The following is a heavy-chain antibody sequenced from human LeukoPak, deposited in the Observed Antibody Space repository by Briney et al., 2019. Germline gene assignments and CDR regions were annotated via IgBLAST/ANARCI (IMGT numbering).Heavy chain of an antibody. CDR2: ISGSGGST. J-gene: IGHJ6*02. Sequence: GGSLRLSCAASGFTFSSYAMSWVRQAPGKGLEWVSAISGSGGSTYYADSVKGQFTISRDNSKNTLYLQMNSLRAEDTAVYYCAKENTSGYRSFYYYYGMDVWGQGTTVTVSS. D-gene: IGHD3-22*01. V-gene: IGHV3-23*01. CDR1: GFTFSSYA. CDR3: AKENTSGYRSFYYYYGMDV.